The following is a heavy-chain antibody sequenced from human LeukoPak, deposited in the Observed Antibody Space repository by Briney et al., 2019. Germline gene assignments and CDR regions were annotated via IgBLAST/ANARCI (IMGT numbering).Heavy chain of an antibody. J-gene: IGHJ4*02. CDR1: GFTFSSHG. Sequence: GGSLRLSCAASGFTFSSHGMHWVRQAPGKGLEWVASISYDGSNRHYADSVKGRVTISRDNSKNTLYLQMNSLRTQDTSIYYCAKEELRYFAYWGQGTLVTVSS. V-gene: IGHV3-30*18. CDR2: ISYDGSNR. D-gene: IGHD3-10*01. CDR3: AKEELRYFAY.